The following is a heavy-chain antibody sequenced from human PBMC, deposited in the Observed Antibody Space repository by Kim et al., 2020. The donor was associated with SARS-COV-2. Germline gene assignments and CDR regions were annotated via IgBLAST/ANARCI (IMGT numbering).Heavy chain of an antibody. CDR1: GFIVSSHY. CDR3: ARVTMAARYFDY. V-gene: IGHV3-53*01. D-gene: IGHD6-6*01. J-gene: IGHJ4*02. CDR2: ISSGGST. Sequence: GGSLRLSCAASGFIVSSHYMNWVRQAPGKGLEWVSVISSGGSTYYADSVKGRFTISRDNSKNTLYLLINSLSAEDTAVYYCARVTMAARYFDYWGQGTLV.